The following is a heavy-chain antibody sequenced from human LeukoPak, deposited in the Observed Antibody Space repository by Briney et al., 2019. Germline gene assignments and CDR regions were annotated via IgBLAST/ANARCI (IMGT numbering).Heavy chain of an antibody. D-gene: IGHD3-9*01. Sequence: GGSLRLSCAASGFTFSSYWMHWVRQAPGKGLVWVSRINSDGSSTSYADSVKGRFTIFRDNAKNTLYLQMNSLRAEDTAVYYCARGVGYYDILTGYFFDPWGQGTLVTVSS. J-gene: IGHJ5*02. CDR1: GFTFSSYW. CDR2: INSDGSST. CDR3: ARGVGYYDILTGYFFDP. V-gene: IGHV3-74*01.